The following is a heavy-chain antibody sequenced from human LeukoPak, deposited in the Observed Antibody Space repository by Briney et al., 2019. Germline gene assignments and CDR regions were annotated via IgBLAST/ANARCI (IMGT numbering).Heavy chain of an antibody. Sequence: GGSLRLSCAASGFTFSNYAMHWVRQAPGKGLEWVAAISYAGSNTYYADSVKGRFTISRDSSKNTLYLQMNSLRAEDKAVYYCARDRVAVADTWYFDYWGQGTLVTVSS. D-gene: IGHD6-13*01. V-gene: IGHV3-30-3*01. CDR3: ARDRVAVADTWYFDY. J-gene: IGHJ4*02. CDR2: ISYAGSNT. CDR1: GFTFSNYA.